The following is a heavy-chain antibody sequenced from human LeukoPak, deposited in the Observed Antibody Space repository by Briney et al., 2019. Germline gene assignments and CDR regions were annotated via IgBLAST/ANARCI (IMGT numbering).Heavy chain of an antibody. D-gene: IGHD3-10*01. CDR2: INHSGST. V-gene: IGHV4-34*01. CDR3: ARFSGRNYYYYGMDV. Sequence: SETLSLTCAVYGGSFSGYYWSWIRQPPGKGLEWIGEINHSGSTNYNPSLKSRVTISVDTSKNQFSLKLSSVTAADTAVYYCARFSGRNYYYYGMDVWGQGTTVTVSS. CDR1: GGSFSGYY. J-gene: IGHJ6*02.